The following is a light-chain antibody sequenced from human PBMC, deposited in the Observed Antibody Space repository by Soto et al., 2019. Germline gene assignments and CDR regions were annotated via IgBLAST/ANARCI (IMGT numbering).Light chain of an antibody. CDR3: QHYGTTPWT. Sequence: ETVMTQSPGTLSLSPGERVTLSCRASQSVCNRCLAWYQQKPGQSPRLLIYGASTRATVIPDWFSVRGSGTGFPLTISRLEPEDFAVYYCQHYGTTPWTFGLGTKVGIK. J-gene: IGKJ1*01. CDR1: QSVCNRC. V-gene: IGKV3-20*01. CDR2: GAS.